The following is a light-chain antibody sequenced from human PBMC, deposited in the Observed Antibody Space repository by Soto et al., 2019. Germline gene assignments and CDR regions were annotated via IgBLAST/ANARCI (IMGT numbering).Light chain of an antibody. CDR2: DAS. J-gene: IGKJ5*01. V-gene: IGKV3-11*01. CDR1: QSVSSY. Sequence: EIVLTQSPATLSLSPGERATLSCRASQSVSSYLAWYQQKPGQAPRLLIYDASNRATGIPARFSGSGSGTDFTLVIRRLEPEDFAVYYCQQRSNWPKVTFGQGTRLEIK. CDR3: QQRSNWPKVT.